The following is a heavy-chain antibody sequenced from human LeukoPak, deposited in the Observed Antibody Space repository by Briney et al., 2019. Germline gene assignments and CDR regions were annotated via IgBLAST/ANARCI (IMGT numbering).Heavy chain of an antibody. CDR3: ARHSVRNKVPAAFFMDV. V-gene: IGHV4-39*01. J-gene: IGHJ6*03. Sequence: PSETLSLTCTVSGGSISSSSFYWGWIRQPPGKGLEWIGSISYSGITYYNPSLKSRLTISVDTSKNQFSLKLSSVTAADTAVYYCARHSVRNKVPAAFFMDVWGKGTTVTISS. CDR1: GGSISSSSFY. CDR2: ISYSGIT. D-gene: IGHD2-2*01.